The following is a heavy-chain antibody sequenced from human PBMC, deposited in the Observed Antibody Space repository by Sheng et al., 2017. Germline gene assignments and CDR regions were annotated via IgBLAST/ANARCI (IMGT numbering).Heavy chain of an antibody. CDR2: ISYSGDST. J-gene: IGHJ4*02. V-gene: IGHV3-23*04. CDR1: GFTFNTHA. Sequence: DLVESGGGMVQPGKSLRLSCAASGFTFNTHAMSWVRQAPGKGLEWVSGISYSGDSTYYADSVKGRFTISRDNSKNTLSLQMKSLRAEGTAIYYCASAGTYFFGSGSYHAYWGQGALVTVSS. CDR3: ASAGTYFFGSGSYHAY. D-gene: IGHD3-10*01.